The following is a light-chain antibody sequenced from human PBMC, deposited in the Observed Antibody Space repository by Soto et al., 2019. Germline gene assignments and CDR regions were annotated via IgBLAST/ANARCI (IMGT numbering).Light chain of an antibody. V-gene: IGLV2-14*01. CDR1: SSDVGGYNY. Sequence: QSALTQPASVSGSPGQSITISCTGTSSDVGGYNYVSWYQQHPGKDPKLLIYDVSNRPSGVSNRFSGSKSGNTASLTISVLQAKDESDSYCSAYTSSSTFYVFGTGTKVTVL. J-gene: IGLJ1*01. CDR3: SAYTSSSTFYV. CDR2: DVS.